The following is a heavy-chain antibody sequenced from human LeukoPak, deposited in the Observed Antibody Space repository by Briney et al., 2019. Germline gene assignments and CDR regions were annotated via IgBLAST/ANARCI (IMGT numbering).Heavy chain of an antibody. D-gene: IGHD3-10*01. CDR2: IYHSGST. CDR1: GGSISSGGYS. Sequence: PSETLSLTCAVSGGSISSGGYSWSWIRQPPGKGLEWIGYIYHSGSTYYNPSLKSRVTISVDRSKNQFSLKLSSVTAADTAVYYCARGSMVRGVIIFDYWGQGTLVTVSS. V-gene: IGHV4-30-2*01. CDR3: ARGSMVRGVIIFDY. J-gene: IGHJ4*02.